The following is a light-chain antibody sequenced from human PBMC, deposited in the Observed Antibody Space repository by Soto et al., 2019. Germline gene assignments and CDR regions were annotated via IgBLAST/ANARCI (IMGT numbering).Light chain of an antibody. Sequence: DIQMTQSPSTLSASVGDRVTITCRASQSVRSWLAWYRQKPGKAHKXLIYKASTLKSGVPSRFSGSGSGTELTITISSLQPDDFETYYCQHYNSYSEAFGQGTKVDIK. CDR3: QHYNSYSEA. J-gene: IGKJ1*01. V-gene: IGKV1-5*03. CDR1: QSVRSW. CDR2: KAS.